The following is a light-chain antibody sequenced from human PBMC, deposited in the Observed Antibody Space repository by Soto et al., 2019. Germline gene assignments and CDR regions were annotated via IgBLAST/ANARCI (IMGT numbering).Light chain of an antibody. V-gene: IGKV1-5*03. CDR2: KAS. CDR3: QHYNSYSEE. CDR1: QTISSW. Sequence: DIQMTHSPSTLSGSVLDRVTITFRASQTISSWLASYQQKPGKAPKLLIYKASTLKSGVPSRFSGSGSGTEFTLTISSLQPDDFATYYCQHYNSYSEEFGQGTKVDIK. J-gene: IGKJ1*01.